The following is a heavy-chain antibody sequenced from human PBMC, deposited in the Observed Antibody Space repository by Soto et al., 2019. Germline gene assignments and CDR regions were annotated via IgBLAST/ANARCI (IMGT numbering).Heavy chain of an antibody. J-gene: IGHJ4*02. CDR1: GYTFSDYY. Sequence: ASVEVSCKASGYTFSDYYIHWVRQAPGQGLEWMGWINPNSGGTKYAPKFQGGVTMTRDTSITTAYMELSRLRSGDTAVYYCAKELATAQPEGVDFWGQGTLVTVSS. CDR2: INPNSGGT. CDR3: AKELATAQPEGVDF. D-gene: IGHD1-1*01. V-gene: IGHV1-2*02.